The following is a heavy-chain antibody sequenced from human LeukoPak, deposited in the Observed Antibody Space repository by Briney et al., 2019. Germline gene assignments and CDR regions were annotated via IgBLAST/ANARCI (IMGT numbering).Heavy chain of an antibody. D-gene: IGHD1-26*01. V-gene: IGHV4-30-4*07. Sequence: SQTLSLTCAVSGGSISRGGYSWSWIRQPPGKGLEWIGYFYYSGSTYYNPSLKSRVTISLDTSRDQFSLKLNSVTAADTAMYYCAKSGGYGLIDYWGQGTRVTVSS. J-gene: IGHJ4*02. CDR2: FYYSGST. CDR1: GGSISRGGYS. CDR3: AKSGGYGLIDY.